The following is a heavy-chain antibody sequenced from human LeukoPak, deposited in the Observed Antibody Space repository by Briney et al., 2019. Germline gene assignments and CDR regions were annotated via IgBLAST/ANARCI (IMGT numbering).Heavy chain of an antibody. CDR3: ARDTGWYFDL. CDR2: ITGDGSST. V-gene: IGHV3-74*01. J-gene: IGHJ2*01. CDR1: GFTFSAYA. Sequence: GGSLRLSCETSGFTFSAYAITWVRQAPGKGLEWVSRITGDGSSTTYAESVKGRFTISRDNAKNTLYLQMISLRAEDTAVYYCARDTGWYFDLWGRGTLVTVSS. D-gene: IGHD4-17*01.